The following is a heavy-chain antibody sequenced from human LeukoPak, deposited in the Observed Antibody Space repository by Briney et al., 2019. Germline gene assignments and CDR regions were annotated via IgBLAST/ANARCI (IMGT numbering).Heavy chain of an antibody. J-gene: IGHJ4*02. CDR3: AREVRSWFGELFMDYFDY. CDR1: GYTFTGYY. Sequence: ASVKVSCKASGYTFTGYYMHWVRLAPGQGLEWMGRINPNSGGTNYAQKFQGRVTMTRDTSISTAYMELSRLRSDDTAVYYCAREVRSWFGELFMDYFDYWGQGTLVTVSS. CDR2: INPNSGGT. D-gene: IGHD3-10*01. V-gene: IGHV1-2*06.